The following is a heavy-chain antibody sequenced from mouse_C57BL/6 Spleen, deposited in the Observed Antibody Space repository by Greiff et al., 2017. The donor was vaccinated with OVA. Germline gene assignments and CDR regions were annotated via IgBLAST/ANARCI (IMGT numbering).Heavy chain of an antibody. CDR1: GFTFSDYG. CDR2: ISSGSSTI. J-gene: IGHJ3*01. D-gene: IGHD2-3*01. CDR3: ARPGDYDGYRAWFAY. Sequence: EVMLVESGGGLVKPGGSLKLSCAASGFTFSDYGMPWVRQAPEKGLEWVAYISSGSSTIYYADTVKGRFPISRDNAKNTLFLQMTSLRSEDTAMYYCARPGDYDGYRAWFAYWGQGTLVTVSA. V-gene: IGHV5-17*01.